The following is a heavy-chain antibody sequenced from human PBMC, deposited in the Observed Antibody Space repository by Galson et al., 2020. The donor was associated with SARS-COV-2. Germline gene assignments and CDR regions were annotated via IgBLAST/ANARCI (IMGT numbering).Heavy chain of an antibody. V-gene: IGHV3-33*06. Sequence: GGSLRLSCAASGFTFSSYGMHWVRQAPGKGLEWVAVIWYDGSNKYYADSVKGRFTISRDNSKNTLYLQMNSLRAEDTAVYYCAKDFGYSGSYEDWFDPWGQGTLVTVSS. CDR3: AKDFGYSGSYEDWFDP. D-gene: IGHD1-26*01. CDR2: IWYDGSNK. J-gene: IGHJ5*02. CDR1: GFTFSSYG.